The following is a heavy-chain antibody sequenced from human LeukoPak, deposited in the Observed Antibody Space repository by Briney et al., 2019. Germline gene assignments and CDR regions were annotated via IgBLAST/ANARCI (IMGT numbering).Heavy chain of an antibody. V-gene: IGHV3-23*01. J-gene: IGHJ4*02. D-gene: IGHD1-26*01. CDR3: AKSQDGGRLFHFDY. CDR2: ISGSGGST. CDR1: GFTFSSYA. Sequence: PGGSLRLSCEASGFTFSSYAMSWVRQAPGKGLEWVSVISGSGGSTYSADSVKGRFTISRDNSKNTLYLQMNSLRAEDTAVYFCAKSQDGGRLFHFDYWGQGTLVTVSS.